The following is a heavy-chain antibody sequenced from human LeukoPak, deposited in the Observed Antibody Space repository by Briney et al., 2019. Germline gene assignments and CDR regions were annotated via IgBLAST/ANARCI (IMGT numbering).Heavy chain of an antibody. D-gene: IGHD1-26*01. V-gene: IGHV4-59*01. CDR3: ARATMVAGYYYFDY. CDR1: GGSISNYY. Sequence: PSETLSLTCTVSGGSISNYYWSWIRQPPGKGLEWIGYMYYSGSTNYNPSLKSRVSISVDTSKNQFSLKLSSVTAADTAVYYCARATMVAGYYYFDYWGQGTLVTVSS. J-gene: IGHJ4*02. CDR2: MYYSGST.